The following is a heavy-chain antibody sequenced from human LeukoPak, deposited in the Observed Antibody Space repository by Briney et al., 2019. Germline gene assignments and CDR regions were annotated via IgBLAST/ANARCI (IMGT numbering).Heavy chain of an antibody. V-gene: IGHV3-7*01. J-gene: IGHJ6*02. CDR1: GFTFSSYW. CDR2: IKQEGSEK. CDR3: ARLPVDATYYYYYGMDV. Sequence: GGSLRLSCAASGFTFSSYWMSWVRQAPGKGLEWVANIKQEGSEKYYVDSVKGRFTISRDNAKNSLYLQMNSLRAEDTAVYYCARLPVDATYYYYYGMDVWGQGTTVTVSS. D-gene: IGHD2-15*01.